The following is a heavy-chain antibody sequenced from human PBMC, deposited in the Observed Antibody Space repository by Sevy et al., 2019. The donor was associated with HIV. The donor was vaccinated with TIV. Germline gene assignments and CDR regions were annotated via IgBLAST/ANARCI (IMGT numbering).Heavy chain of an antibody. CDR3: ARRADYYDSSVAFDI. V-gene: IGHV5-51*01. Sequence: GESLKISCKGSGYSFTSYWIGWVRQMPGKGLECMGIIYPGDSDTRYSPSFQGQVTISADKSISTAYLQWSSLKASDTAMYYCARRADYYDSSVAFDIWGQGTMVTVSS. J-gene: IGHJ3*02. CDR1: GYSFTSYW. CDR2: IYPGDSDT. D-gene: IGHD3-22*01.